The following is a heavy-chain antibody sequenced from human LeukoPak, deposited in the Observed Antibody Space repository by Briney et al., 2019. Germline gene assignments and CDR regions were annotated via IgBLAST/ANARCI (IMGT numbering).Heavy chain of an antibody. Sequence: PSQTLSLTCTVSGGSISSGGYYWSWIRQHPGKGLEWIGYIYYSGSTYYNPSLKSRVTISVDTSKNQFSLKLSSATAADTAVYYCARAVVRGVRTTLNWFDPWGQGTLVTVSS. V-gene: IGHV4-31*03. CDR3: ARAVVRGVRTTLNWFDP. CDR1: GGSISSGGYY. CDR2: IYYSGST. D-gene: IGHD4-11*01. J-gene: IGHJ5*02.